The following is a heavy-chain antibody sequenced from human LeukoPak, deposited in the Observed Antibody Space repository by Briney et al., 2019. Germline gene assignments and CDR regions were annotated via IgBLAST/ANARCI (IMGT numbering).Heavy chain of an antibody. D-gene: IGHD4-17*01. CDR1: GFTFSSYG. V-gene: IGHV3-30*02. J-gene: IGHJ3*02. Sequence: GGSLRLSCAASGFTFSSYGMHWVRQAPGKGLEWVAFIRYDGSNKYYADSVKGRFTISRDNSKNTLYLQMNSLRAGDTAVYYCAKASTVTYAFDIWGQGTMVTVSS. CDR3: AKASTVTYAFDI. CDR2: IRYDGSNK.